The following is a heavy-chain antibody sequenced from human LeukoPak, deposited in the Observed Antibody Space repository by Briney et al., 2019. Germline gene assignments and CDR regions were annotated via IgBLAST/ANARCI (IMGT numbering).Heavy chain of an antibody. J-gene: IGHJ5*02. Sequence: GGSLRLSRAASGFTFSSYAMSWVRQAPGKGLEWVSTISGSGGNTYYADSVKGRFTISRDNSKNTLYLQMNSLRAEDTAVYYCAKDYCISTSCYWFDPWGQGTLVTVSS. D-gene: IGHD2-2*01. CDR1: GFTFSSYA. V-gene: IGHV3-23*01. CDR3: AKDYCISTSCYWFDP. CDR2: ISGSGGNT.